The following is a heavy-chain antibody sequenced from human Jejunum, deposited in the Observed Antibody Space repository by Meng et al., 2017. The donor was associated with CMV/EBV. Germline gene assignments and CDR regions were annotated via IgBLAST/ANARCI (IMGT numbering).Heavy chain of an antibody. J-gene: IGHJ5*02. V-gene: IGHV4-4*07. CDR2: IYTSGST. Sequence: GRLQGSAHGPVKASVTLSLTCFGSAGPIRCYYWRWIRQPAGKGLEGIGRIYTSGSTHYNPSLKSRITMSVDLAKNQISLKLSSVTAADTAVYYCARESGSYYWFDPWGQGTLVTVSS. CDR3: ARESGSYYWFDP. CDR1: AGPIRCYY. D-gene: IGHD1-26*01.